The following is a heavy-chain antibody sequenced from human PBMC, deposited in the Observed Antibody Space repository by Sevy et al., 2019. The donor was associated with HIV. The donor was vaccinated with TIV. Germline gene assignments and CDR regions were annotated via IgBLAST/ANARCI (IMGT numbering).Heavy chain of an antibody. Sequence: GGSLRLSCAASGLTLNNYAVSWVRQAPGKGLEWVSSISSGSSFIYYADSLKGRFTISRDNARNLLYLQMNSLRVEDTAVYYCARVGLGDCSGTNCSPNDYWGQGTLVTVSS. D-gene: IGHD2-2*01. J-gene: IGHJ4*02. V-gene: IGHV3-21*01. CDR3: ARVGLGDCSGTNCSPNDY. CDR2: ISSGSSFI. CDR1: GLTLNNYA.